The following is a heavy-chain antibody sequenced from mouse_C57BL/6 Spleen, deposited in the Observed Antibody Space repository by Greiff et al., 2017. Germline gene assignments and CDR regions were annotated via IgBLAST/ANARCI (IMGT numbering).Heavy chain of an antibody. V-gene: IGHV14-4*01. CDR3: TTRGGPYAMDY. CDR2: IDPENGDT. CDR1: GFNIKDDY. J-gene: IGHJ4*01. Sequence: EVQLQQSGAELVRPGASVKLSCTASGFNIKDDYMHWVKQRPEQGLEWIGWIDPENGDTEYASKFQGQATITADTSANTDCLQLSSLTSEDTAVYYCTTRGGPYAMDYWGQGTSVTVSS. D-gene: IGHD1-1*02.